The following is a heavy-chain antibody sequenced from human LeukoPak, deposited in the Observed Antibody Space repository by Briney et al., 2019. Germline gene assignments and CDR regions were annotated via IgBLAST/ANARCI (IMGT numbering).Heavy chain of an antibody. CDR2: MNPNSGNT. CDR1: GYTFTSYD. CDR3: ARGEVEVVPAAISEYYYYYYGMDV. V-gene: IGHV1-8*01. D-gene: IGHD2-2*02. J-gene: IGHJ6*02. Sequence: ASVKVSCKASGYTFTSYDINWVRQATGQGLEWMGWMNPNSGNTGYAQKFQGRVTMTRNTSISTAYMELSSLRSEDTAVYYCARGEVEVVPAAISEYYYYYYGMDVWGQGTTVTVSS.